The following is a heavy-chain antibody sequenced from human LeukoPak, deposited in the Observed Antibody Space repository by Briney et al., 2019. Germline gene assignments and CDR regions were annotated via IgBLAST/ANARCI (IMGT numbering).Heavy chain of an antibody. CDR3: ARDGNYYESGSYSWFDY. Sequence: SVKVSCKASGGTFSSYAISWVRQAPGQGLEWMGGIIPIFGTANYAQKFQGRVTMTRDMSTSTVYMELSSLRSEDTAVYYCARDGNYYESGSYSWFDYWGQGTLVTVSS. CDR2: IIPIFGTA. D-gene: IGHD3-10*01. CDR1: GGTFSSYA. V-gene: IGHV1-69*05. J-gene: IGHJ5*01.